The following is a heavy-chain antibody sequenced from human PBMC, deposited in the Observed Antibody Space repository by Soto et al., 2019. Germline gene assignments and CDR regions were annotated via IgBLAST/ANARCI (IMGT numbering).Heavy chain of an antibody. J-gene: IGHJ5*02. Sequence: QVQLQQWGAGLLKPSETLSLTCAVYGGSFSGYYWSWIRQPPGKGLEWIGEINHSGSTNYNPSLKSRVTISVDTSKNQFSLKLSSVTAADTAVYCCAREWGGGGATNWFDPWGQGTLVTVSS. CDR1: GGSFSGYY. CDR2: INHSGST. CDR3: AREWGGGGATNWFDP. D-gene: IGHD1-26*01. V-gene: IGHV4-34*01.